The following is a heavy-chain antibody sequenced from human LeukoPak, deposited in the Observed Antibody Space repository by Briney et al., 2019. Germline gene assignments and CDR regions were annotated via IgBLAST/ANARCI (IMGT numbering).Heavy chain of an antibody. CDR1: GGSISTYS. CDR3: ARRLTMSGLGEDSWLDP. D-gene: IGHD3-3*01. V-gene: IGHV4-59*08. Sequence: SETLSLTCTVSGGSISTYSWTWIQQPPGKGLEWIGYIHNRGTTNYNPSLKSRVSISLDTSTNQFSLRLGSVTAADTAVYYCARRLTMSGLGEDSWLDPWGQGTLVTVSS. J-gene: IGHJ5*02. CDR2: IHNRGTT.